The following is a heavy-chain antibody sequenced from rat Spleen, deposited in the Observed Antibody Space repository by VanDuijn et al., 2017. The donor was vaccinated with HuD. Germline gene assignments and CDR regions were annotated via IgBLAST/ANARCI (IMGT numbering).Heavy chain of an antibody. D-gene: IGHD1-8*01. CDR3: TTDRATVS. Sequence: EVQLVESGGGLVQPGRSLKLSCAVSGFTFNNYGMAWVRQAPTKGLEWVATITYDGSSTYYPDSVEGRFTISRDNAKSTLYLQMNSLRSEDTATYYCTTDRATVSWGQGVMVTVSS. CDR2: ITYDGSST. J-gene: IGHJ2*01. CDR1: GFTFNNYG. V-gene: IGHV5-29*01.